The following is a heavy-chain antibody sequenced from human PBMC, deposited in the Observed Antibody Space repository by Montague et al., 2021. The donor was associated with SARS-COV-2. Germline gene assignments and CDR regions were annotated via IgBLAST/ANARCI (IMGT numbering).Heavy chain of an antibody. CDR2: MHFTGKT. CDR1: GDSITNHY. CDR3: ARDRFDFGAGRQGTIDF. V-gene: IGHV4-4*07. Sequence: SETLSLTCSVSGDSITNHYWSWIRQPAGKGLEWIGRMHFTGKTNFSPFFSSRLTMSVDTSKTQFSLKLTSVTAADTAIYFCARDRFDFGAGRQGTIDFWGQGTLVTVSS. J-gene: IGHJ4*02. D-gene: IGHD3-10*01.